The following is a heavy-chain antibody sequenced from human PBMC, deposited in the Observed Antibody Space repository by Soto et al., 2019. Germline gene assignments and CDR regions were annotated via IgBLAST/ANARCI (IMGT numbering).Heavy chain of an antibody. Sequence: QVQVVESGGGLVKPGGSLRLSCAASGFTLSDYYMTWIRQAPGKGLEWVSYISSSGTAIYYGDSVKGRFTISWDRAKDSLYLQMNSLRPEDTAVYYCARGLRGYDSGDAFDIWGQGTVVTVSS. D-gene: IGHD5-12*01. J-gene: IGHJ3*02. CDR3: ARGLRGYDSGDAFDI. V-gene: IGHV3-11*01. CDR1: GFTLSDYY. CDR2: ISSSGTAI.